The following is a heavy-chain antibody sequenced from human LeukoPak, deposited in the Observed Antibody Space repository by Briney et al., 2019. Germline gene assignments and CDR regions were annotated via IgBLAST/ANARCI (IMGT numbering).Heavy chain of an antibody. CDR2: IDWDDDK. Sequence: SGPALVKPTQTLTLTCTFSGFSLSTSGMCVGWIRQPPGKALEWLARIDWDDDKYYSTSLKTRLTISRDTSKNQVVLTMTNMDPVDTATYYCARIRGGSSTWTRDAFDIWGQGTMVTVSS. CDR3: ARIRGGSSTWTRDAFDI. J-gene: IGHJ3*02. V-gene: IGHV2-70*11. CDR1: GFSLSTSGMC. D-gene: IGHD1-26*01.